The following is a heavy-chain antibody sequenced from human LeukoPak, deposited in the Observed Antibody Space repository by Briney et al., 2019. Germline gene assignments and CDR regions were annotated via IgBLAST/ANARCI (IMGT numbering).Heavy chain of an antibody. V-gene: IGHV1-2*02. D-gene: IGHD1-26*01. CDR2: INPNHGGT. CDR1: GYSFTDYY. J-gene: IGHJ4*02. Sequence: ASVKVSCKASGYSFTDYYINWVRQAPGQGLEWMGWINPNHGGTHYAQKFQGRVTMTRDTSITTAYMELSSLRSEDTAVYYCARSLDMWELLYWGQGTLVTVSS. CDR3: ARSLDMWELLY.